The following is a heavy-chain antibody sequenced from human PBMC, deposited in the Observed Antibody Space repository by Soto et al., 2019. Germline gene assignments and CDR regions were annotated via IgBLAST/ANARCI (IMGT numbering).Heavy chain of an antibody. J-gene: IGHJ6*03. CDR3: ASSPTLHSSRGSCYSAAQGYYMDV. D-gene: IGHD2-15*01. CDR2: INAGNGNT. CDR1: GYTFTSYA. Sequence: ASVKVSCKASGYTFTSYAMHWVRQAPGQRLEWMGWINAGNGNTKYSQKFQGRVTITRDTSASTAYMELSSLRSEDTAVYYCASSPTLHSSRGSCYSAAQGYYMDVWGKGPTVTVSS. V-gene: IGHV1-3*01.